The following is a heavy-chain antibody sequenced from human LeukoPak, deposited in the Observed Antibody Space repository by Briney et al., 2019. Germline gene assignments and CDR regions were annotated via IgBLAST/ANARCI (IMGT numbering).Heavy chain of an antibody. CDR1: GFTVSSNF. CDR3: AKGFYLGRLDP. CDR2: IYNSGST. V-gene: IGHV3-66*01. Sequence: GGSLRLSCVVSGFTVSSNFMTWVRQAPGKGLEWVSVIYNSGSTYYAGSVKGRFTISRDNSKNPLDLQMNSLRAEDTAVYYCAKGFYLGRLDPWGQGALVTVSS. J-gene: IGHJ5*02. D-gene: IGHD7-27*01.